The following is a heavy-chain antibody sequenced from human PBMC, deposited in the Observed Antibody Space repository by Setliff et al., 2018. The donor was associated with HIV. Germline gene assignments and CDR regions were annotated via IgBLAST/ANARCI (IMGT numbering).Heavy chain of an antibody. Sequence: SETLSLTCTVSGGSISSAGYYWSWIRQHPGKGPEWIGYIYNTGSAYFNPSLKSRLTISVDTSRNQFSLKLSSVTAADTAVYYCARGYTRGYFSHFDYWGQGTLVTSPQ. CDR3: ARGYTRGYFSHFDY. CDR2: IYNTGSA. V-gene: IGHV4-31*03. J-gene: IGHJ4*02. CDR1: GGSISSAGYY. D-gene: IGHD3-22*01.